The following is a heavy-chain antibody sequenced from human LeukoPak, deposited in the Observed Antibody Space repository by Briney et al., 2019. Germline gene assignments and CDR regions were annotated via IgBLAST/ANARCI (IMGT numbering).Heavy chain of an antibody. D-gene: IGHD5-12*01. CDR2: IHSSGST. CDR3: ASYSGWSGFDY. J-gene: IGHJ4*02. V-gene: IGHV4-4*07. CDR1: GGSINTYY. Sequence: SETLSLTCSVSGGSINTYYWSCIRQPAGKGLEWIGRIHSSGSTHYNPSLKSRVTMSLDTSKNQFSLKLTSVTAADTAVYYCASYSGWSGFDYWGQGTLVTVSS.